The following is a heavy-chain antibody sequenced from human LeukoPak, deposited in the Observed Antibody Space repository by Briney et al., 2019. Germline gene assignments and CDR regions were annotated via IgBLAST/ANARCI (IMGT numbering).Heavy chain of an antibody. D-gene: IGHD4-17*01. CDR3: AKGADYEPYYYYYYMDV. Sequence: GGSLRLSCAASGFTFSNYGMSWVRQAPGKGLEWVSDIGGSGSSTYYADSVKGRFTISRDNSKNTLYLQMNGLRAEDTAVYYCAKGADYEPYYYYYYMDVWGKGTTVTVSS. V-gene: IGHV3-23*01. CDR2: IGGSGSST. CDR1: GFTFSNYG. J-gene: IGHJ6*03.